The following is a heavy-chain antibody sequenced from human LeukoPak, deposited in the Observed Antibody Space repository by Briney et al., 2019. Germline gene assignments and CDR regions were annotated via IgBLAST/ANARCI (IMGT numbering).Heavy chain of an antibody. D-gene: IGHD2-2*01. Sequence: GESLKISCKASGYKFPSYWIGWVRQLPGKGLEWVGIIYPSDSDTRYSPSFQGQVTISADKSISTAYLQWSSLKASDTAMYYCARVGCSSTSCYASWAFDIWGQGTMVTVSS. CDR2: IYPSDSDT. J-gene: IGHJ3*02. CDR1: GYKFPSYW. CDR3: ARVGCSSTSCYASWAFDI. V-gene: IGHV5-51*01.